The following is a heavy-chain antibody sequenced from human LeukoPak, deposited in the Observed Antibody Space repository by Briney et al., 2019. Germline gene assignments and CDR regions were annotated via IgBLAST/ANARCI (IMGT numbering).Heavy chain of an antibody. CDR3: AKGQSTIATRSFDS. Sequence: QAGGSLRLSCAASGFTFSTYGMNWVRQAPGKELEWVSTISTNSANTYYTDSVKGRFTISRDNSKDTLFMQMNSLRAEDTAVYYCAKGQSTIATRSFDSWGQGTLVTVSS. CDR1: GFTFSTYG. D-gene: IGHD6-6*01. V-gene: IGHV3-23*01. CDR2: ISTNSANT. J-gene: IGHJ4*02.